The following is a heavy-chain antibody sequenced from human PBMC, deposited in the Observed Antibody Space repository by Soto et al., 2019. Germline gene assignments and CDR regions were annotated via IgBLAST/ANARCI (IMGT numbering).Heavy chain of an antibody. CDR3: AREQNYDADSTGYYMGLFDS. V-gene: IGHV3-53*01. CDR1: GFPVNGHY. Sequence: GGSLRVSCVASGFPVNGHYMSWVRQAPGKGLEWVSLIYTGGGTFFAESVKGRFSISRDNSKNTVYLQMNNLRVEDTAVYYCAREQNYDADSTGYYMGLFDSWGQGTLVTVSS. D-gene: IGHD3-22*01. CDR2: IYTGGGT. J-gene: IGHJ4*02.